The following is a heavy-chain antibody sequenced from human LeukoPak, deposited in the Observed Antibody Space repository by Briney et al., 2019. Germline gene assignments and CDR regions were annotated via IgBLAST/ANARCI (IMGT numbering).Heavy chain of an antibody. CDR2: ISAYNGNT. CDR3: ARAGFRVLSGLVEY. Sequence: GASVKVSCKASGYTFTSYGISWVRQAPGQGLEWMGWISAYNGNTNYAQKLQGRVTMTTDTSTSTAYMELRSLRSDDTAVYYCARAGFRVLSGLVEYWGQGTLATVSS. J-gene: IGHJ4*02. CDR1: GYTFTSYG. V-gene: IGHV1-18*01. D-gene: IGHD3-10*01.